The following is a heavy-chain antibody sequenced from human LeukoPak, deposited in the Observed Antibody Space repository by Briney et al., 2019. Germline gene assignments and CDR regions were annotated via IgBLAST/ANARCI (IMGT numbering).Heavy chain of an antibody. CDR2: ISSSSSYI. J-gene: IGHJ6*02. V-gene: IGHV3-21*01. Sequence: GGSLRLSCAASGFTSSSYSMNWVRQAPGKGLEWVSSISSSSSYIYYADSVKGRFTISRDNAKNSLYLQMNSLRAEDTAVYYCARDYYGSGSYYLINYYYYGMDVWGQGTTVTVSS. CDR3: ARDYYGSGSYYLINYYYYGMDV. CDR1: GFTSSSYS. D-gene: IGHD3-10*01.